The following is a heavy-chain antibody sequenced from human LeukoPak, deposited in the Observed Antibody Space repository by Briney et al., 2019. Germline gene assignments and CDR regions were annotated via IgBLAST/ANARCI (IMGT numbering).Heavy chain of an antibody. D-gene: IGHD3-9*01. CDR2: IWYDGSNK. V-gene: IGHV3-33*01. J-gene: IGHJ4*02. CDR1: GFTFSSYG. CDR3: ARDDLTD. Sequence: GGSVRLSCAASGFTFSSYGMHWVRRAPGKGLEWVAVIWYDGSNKYYADCVKGRFTISRDNSKNTLYLQMNSLRAEDTAVYYCARDDLTDWGQGTLVTVSS.